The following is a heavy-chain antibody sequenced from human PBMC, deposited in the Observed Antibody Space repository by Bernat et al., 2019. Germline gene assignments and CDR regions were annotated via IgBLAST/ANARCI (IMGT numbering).Heavy chain of an antibody. CDR1: GFAFSSYE. CDR2: IGSGGRDI. Sequence: EVQLVESGGDLVQPGGSLRLSCAGSGFAFSSYEMNWVRQAPGKGLEWVSYIGSGGRDIYYADSVKGRFTISRDNAKNSLYLQMDSLRAEDTAIYYCARCTRTSYYYGMDVWGRGTTVTVSS. CDR3: ARCTRTSYYYGMDV. J-gene: IGHJ6*02. V-gene: IGHV3-48*03. D-gene: IGHD1/OR15-1a*01.